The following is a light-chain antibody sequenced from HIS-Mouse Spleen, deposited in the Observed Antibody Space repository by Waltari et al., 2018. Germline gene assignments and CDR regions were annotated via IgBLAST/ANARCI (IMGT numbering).Light chain of an antibody. V-gene: IGKV1-5*03. J-gene: IGKJ1*01. CDR1: QSISRW. CDR3: QQYNSYSRT. Sequence: DIQMTQSPSTLSASVGDRVTITCRARQSISRWLAWYQQKPGKAPKLLIYKASSLESGVPSRFSGSGSGTKFTLTISSLQPDDFATYYCQQYNSYSRTFGQGTKVEIK. CDR2: KAS.